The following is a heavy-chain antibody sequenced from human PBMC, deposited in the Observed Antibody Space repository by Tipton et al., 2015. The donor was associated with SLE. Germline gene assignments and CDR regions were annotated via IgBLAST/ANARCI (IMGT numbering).Heavy chain of an antibody. CDR3: ARNLATVTSIDAFDL. CDR1: GDSMRNKY. J-gene: IGHJ3*01. V-gene: IGHV4-59*01. D-gene: IGHD4-17*01. Sequence: TLSLTCSVSGDSMRNKYWSWIRQPPGTGLAWIGYVYYSGSTIYNPSLQSRVTISVDTSKNRFSLKLNSVTAADTAVYYCARNLATVTSIDAFDLWGQGTMVTV. CDR2: VYYSGST.